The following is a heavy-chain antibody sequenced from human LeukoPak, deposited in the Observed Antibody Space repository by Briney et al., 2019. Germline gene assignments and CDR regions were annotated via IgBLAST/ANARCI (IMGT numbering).Heavy chain of an antibody. CDR2: ISGSGGYT. V-gene: IGHV3-23*01. CDR1: GLTFSNHA. D-gene: IGHD5-18*01. Sequence: GGSLRLSCGASGLTFSNHAMSWVRQAPGKGLEWVSAISGSGGYTYYADSVKGRFTISRDNSKNTLYLQMNSLRAEDTAVYYCAKGLRAQQWLSFDYWGQGTLVTVSS. CDR3: AKGLRAQQWLSFDY. J-gene: IGHJ4*02.